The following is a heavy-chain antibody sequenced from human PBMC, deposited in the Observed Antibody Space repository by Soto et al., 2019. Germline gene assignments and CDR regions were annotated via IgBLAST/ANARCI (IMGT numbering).Heavy chain of an antibody. D-gene: IGHD3-3*02. J-gene: IGHJ6*02. CDR1: GSLPVWSLSTYF. CDR2: VNHGGSP. CDR3: ATDPFSQWSQDYYGLDV. V-gene: IGHV4-34*01. Sequence: SETLPLSFGVSGSLPVWSLSTYFWTWLRQTPGKGLEWIGEVNHGGSPNYSPSLKSRVTMSFDTSKNQFSLNLTSVTAADTAAYYCATDPFSQWSQDYYGLDVWGQGTTVTVSS.